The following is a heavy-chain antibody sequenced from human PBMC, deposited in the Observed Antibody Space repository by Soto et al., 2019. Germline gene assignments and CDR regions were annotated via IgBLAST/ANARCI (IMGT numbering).Heavy chain of an antibody. CDR1: GYTLTSYA. V-gene: IGHV1-3*01. J-gene: IGHJ4*02. CDR2: INAGNGNT. CDR3: ARGTIHRAQFDY. Sequence: ASVKVSCKASGYTLTSYAMHWVRQAPGQRLEWMGWINAGNGNTKYSQKFQGRVTITRDTSASTAYMELSSLRSEDTAVYYCARGTIHRAQFDYWGQGTLVTVSS. D-gene: IGHD3-9*01.